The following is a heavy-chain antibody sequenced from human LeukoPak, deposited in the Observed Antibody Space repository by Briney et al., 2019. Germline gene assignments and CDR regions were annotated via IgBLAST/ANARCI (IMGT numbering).Heavy chain of an antibody. D-gene: IGHD2-21*02. CDR1: GFTFSAYA. V-gene: IGHV3-23*01. CDR2: IGGGGAGTT. CDR3: ARNCDSPMGVPYAMDV. Sequence: GGCLRLSCAASGFTFSAYAMRWVRQAPGKGLEWVSAIGGGGAGTTIYAESVRDRFIISRDDSKNTLYREMSSLRGDDSAVYYCARNCDSPMGVPYAMDVWGRGTTVTVSS. J-gene: IGHJ6*02.